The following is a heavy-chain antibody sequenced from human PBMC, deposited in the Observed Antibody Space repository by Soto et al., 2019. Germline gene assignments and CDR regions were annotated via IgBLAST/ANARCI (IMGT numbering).Heavy chain of an antibody. Sequence: PSETLSLTCTVSGGSISSSSYYWGWIRQPPGKGLEWIGSIYYSGSTYYNPSLKSRVTISVDTSKNQFSLKLSSVTAADTAVYYCASATPCIAAAGDYWRQGTLVTVS. V-gene: IGHV4-39*01. CDR1: GGSISSSSYY. J-gene: IGHJ4*02. CDR2: IYYSGST. CDR3: ASATPCIAAAGDY. D-gene: IGHD6-13*01.